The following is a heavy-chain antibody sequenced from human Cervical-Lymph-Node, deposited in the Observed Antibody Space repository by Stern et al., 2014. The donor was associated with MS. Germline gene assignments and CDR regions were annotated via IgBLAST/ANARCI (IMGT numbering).Heavy chain of an antibody. V-gene: IGHV4-59*01. CDR1: GGSISSYY. J-gene: IGHJ5*02. Sequence: VQLEESGPGLVTPSETLSLTCTVSGGSISSYYWSWIRQPPGKGLEWIGYIYYSGSTNYNPSLKSRVTISVDTSKNQFSLKLSSVTAADTAVYYCARGATQAFDPWGQGTLVTVSS. CDR3: ARGATQAFDP. CDR2: IYYSGST.